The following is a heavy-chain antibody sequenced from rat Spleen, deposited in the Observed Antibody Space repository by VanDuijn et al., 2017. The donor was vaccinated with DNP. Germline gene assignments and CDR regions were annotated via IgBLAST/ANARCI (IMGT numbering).Heavy chain of an antibody. CDR2: ITASGRGT. V-gene: IGHV5S23*01. CDR3: AKAGGYSPWYFDY. D-gene: IGHD1-11*01. CDR1: GFVFSDYN. J-gene: IGHJ2*01. Sequence: EVQLVESGGDLVQPGRSLKLSCAASGFVFSDYNMAWVRQAPTKGLEWVASITASGRGTNHRDSVKGRFTISRDNAKSTLYLQRDSLRSEDTATYYCAKAGGYSPWYFDYWGQGVLVTVSS.